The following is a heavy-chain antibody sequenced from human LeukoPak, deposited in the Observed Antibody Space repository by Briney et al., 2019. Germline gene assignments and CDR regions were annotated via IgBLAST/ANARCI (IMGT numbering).Heavy chain of an antibody. J-gene: IGHJ4*02. CDR1: GFTFNIYT. D-gene: IGHD4-17*01. CDR2: IGSSSRYI. V-gene: IGHV3-21*01. CDR3: VRGDYGDYTLFDY. Sequence: GGSLRLSCAASGFTFNIYTMTWVRQAPGKGLEWVSSIGSSSRYIYYADSVKGRFTISRDNDKNLVYLQMNSLRAEDTAVYYCVRGDYGDYTLFDYWGQGTLVTVS.